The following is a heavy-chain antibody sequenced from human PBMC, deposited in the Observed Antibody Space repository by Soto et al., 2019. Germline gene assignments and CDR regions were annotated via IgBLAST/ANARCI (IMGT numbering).Heavy chain of an antibody. Sequence: AQGKGLEWVAYISHDDGNRIRYADSVKGRFTISRDNAKNTLYLQMNSLRAEDTVVYYCARDVELPGFDYWGEGTLVTV. J-gene: IGHJ4*02. CDR3: ARDVELPGFDY. CDR2: ISHDDGNRI. V-gene: IGHV3-74*01. D-gene: IGHD1-26*01.